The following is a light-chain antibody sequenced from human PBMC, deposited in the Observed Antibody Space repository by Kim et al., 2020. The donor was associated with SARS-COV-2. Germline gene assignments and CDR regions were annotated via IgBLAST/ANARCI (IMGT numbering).Light chain of an antibody. J-gene: IGLJ3*02. Sequence: GRRVTISCSGSSSNIGSNYVYWYQQLPGTAPKLLIYSNNQRPSGVPDRFSGSKSGTSASLAISGLRSEDEADYYCAAWDDSLSGWVFGGGTQLTVL. V-gene: IGLV1-47*02. CDR3: AAWDDSLSGWV. CDR2: SNN. CDR1: SSNIGSNY.